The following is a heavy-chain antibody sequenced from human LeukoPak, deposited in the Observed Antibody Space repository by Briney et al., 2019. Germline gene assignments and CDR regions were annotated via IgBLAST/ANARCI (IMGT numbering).Heavy chain of an antibody. J-gene: IGHJ2*01. CDR2: ISYDGNNK. V-gene: IGHV3-43*01. Sequence: GGSLRLSCAASGFTFDDYSIHWVRQAPGKGLEWVSLISYDGNNKYYADSVKGRFTISRDNSKNSLYLQMSSLSTEDTAFYYCAKEKYHYATSGLDPWGRGTLVTVSS. D-gene: IGHD3-22*01. CDR3: AKEKYHYATSGLDP. CDR1: GFTFDDYS.